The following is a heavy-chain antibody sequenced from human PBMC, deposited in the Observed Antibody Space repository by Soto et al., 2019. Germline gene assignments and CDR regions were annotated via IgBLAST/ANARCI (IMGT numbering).Heavy chain of an antibody. CDR2: IKSKTDGGTT. CDR1: GFTFSNAW. Sequence: GGSLRLSCAASGFTFSNAWMSWVRQAPGKGLEWVGRIKSKTDGGTTDYAAPVKGRFTISRDDSKNTLYLQMNSLKTEDTAVYYCITEAPTYYDILTGYYFGPVGYWGQGTLVTVSS. V-gene: IGHV3-15*01. CDR3: ITEAPTYYDILTGYYFGPVGY. J-gene: IGHJ4*02. D-gene: IGHD3-9*01.